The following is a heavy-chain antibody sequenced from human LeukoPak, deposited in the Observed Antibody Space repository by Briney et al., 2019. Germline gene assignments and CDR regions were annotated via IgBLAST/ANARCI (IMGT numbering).Heavy chain of an antibody. Sequence: GGSLRLSCAASGFTFSSYSMNWVRQAPGKGLEWVSSISSSSSYIYYADSVKGRFTISRDNAKNSLYLQMNSLREEDTAVYYCARDQELSPDAFDIWGQGTMVTVSS. CDR3: ARDQELSPDAFDI. V-gene: IGHV3-21*01. CDR1: GFTFSSYS. J-gene: IGHJ3*02. D-gene: IGHD1-7*01. CDR2: ISSSSSYI.